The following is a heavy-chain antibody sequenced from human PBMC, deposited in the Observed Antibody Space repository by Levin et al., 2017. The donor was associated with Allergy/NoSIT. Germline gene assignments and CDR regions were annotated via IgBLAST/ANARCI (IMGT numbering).Heavy chain of an antibody. D-gene: IGHD3-9*01. CDR1: GGSFSDYS. Sequence: SETLSLTCAVYGGSFSDYSWDWIRQPPGKGLEWIGEVNHSGGTGYNPSLKSRVTISVDTSKNQFSLKLSAVTAPSTAVYYCARVRVILTGYYRGSQAAYYYGMDVWGQGTTVTVSS. J-gene: IGHJ6*02. V-gene: IGHV4-34*01. CDR2: VNHSGGT. CDR3: ARVRVILTGYYRGSQAAYYYGMDV.